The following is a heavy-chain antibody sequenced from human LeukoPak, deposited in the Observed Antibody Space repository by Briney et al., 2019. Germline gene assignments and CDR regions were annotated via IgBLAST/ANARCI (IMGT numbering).Heavy chain of an antibody. CDR3: XXXXLLWSQGDY. Sequence: SETLSLTCTVSGGSISSSSYYWGWIRQPPGKGLEWIGSIYYSGSTYYNPSLKSRVTISVDTSKNQFSLKLSSVTAADTAVYXXXXXXLLWSQGDYWGQGTLVTVSS. J-gene: IGHJ4*02. CDR1: GGSISSSSYY. D-gene: IGHD3-10*01. CDR2: IYYSGST. V-gene: IGHV4-39*01.